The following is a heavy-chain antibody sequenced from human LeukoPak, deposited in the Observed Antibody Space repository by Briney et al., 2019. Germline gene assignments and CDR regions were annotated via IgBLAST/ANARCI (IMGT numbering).Heavy chain of an antibody. CDR2: IYYTGTA. CDR1: GGSISSYY. V-gene: IGHV4-59*06. Sequence: PSETLSLTCTVSGGSISSYYWSWIRQPPGKGLEWIGYIYYTGTAYYNPSLKSRAAISLDASKNQFSLSLSSVTAADTALYFCARNSQFGELSFDYWGQGTLLTVSS. J-gene: IGHJ4*02. CDR3: ARNSQFGELSFDY. D-gene: IGHD3-10*01.